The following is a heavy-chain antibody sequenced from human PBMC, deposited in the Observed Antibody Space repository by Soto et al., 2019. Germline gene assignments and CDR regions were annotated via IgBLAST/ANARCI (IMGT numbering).Heavy chain of an antibody. CDR2: INPQDGTT. Sequence: ASVKVSCKASGYTFTTYYIHWVRQAPGQGLEWMGIINPQDGTTSFPQKFHGRVTITRDTSASTAYMELSSLRSEDTAVYYCARDPGYSYGYNWGQGTLVTVSS. D-gene: IGHD5-18*01. CDR3: ARDPGYSYGYN. J-gene: IGHJ4*02. V-gene: IGHV1-46*01. CDR1: GYTFTTYY.